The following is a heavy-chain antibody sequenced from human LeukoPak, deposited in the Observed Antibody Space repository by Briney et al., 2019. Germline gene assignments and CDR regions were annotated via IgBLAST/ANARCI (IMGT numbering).Heavy chain of an antibody. V-gene: IGHV3-23*01. Sequence: GGSLRLSCAASGFTFSSYAMSWVRQAPGKGLEWVSAISGSGGSTYYADSVKGRFTISRDSSKNTLYLQMNSLRAEDTAVYYCAKGVRGDNYYYYGMDVWGQGTTVIVSS. J-gene: IGHJ6*02. CDR1: GFTFSSYA. D-gene: IGHD3-10*01. CDR2: ISGSGGST. CDR3: AKGVRGDNYYYYGMDV.